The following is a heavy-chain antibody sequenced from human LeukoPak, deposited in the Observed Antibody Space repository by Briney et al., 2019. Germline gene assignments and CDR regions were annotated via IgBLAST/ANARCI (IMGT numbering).Heavy chain of an antibody. CDR1: GFTFSSYE. CDR3: AKMNYGGDSVDWYFDL. J-gene: IGHJ2*01. CDR2: ISSSGSII. V-gene: IGHV3-48*03. D-gene: IGHD4-23*01. Sequence: SGGSLRLSCVASGFTFSSYEMNWVRQAPGKGLEWVSYISSSGSIIYYADSVKGRFTISRDNSKNTLYLQKNSLRAEDTAVYYCAKMNYGGDSVDWYFDLWGRGTLVTVSS.